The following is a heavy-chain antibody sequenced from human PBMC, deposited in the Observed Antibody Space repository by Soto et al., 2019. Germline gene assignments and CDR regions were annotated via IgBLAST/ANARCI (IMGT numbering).Heavy chain of an antibody. CDR1: GFTFSNYS. CDR3: AREWSVANPGY. J-gene: IGHJ4*02. Sequence: VGSLRLSCAASGFTFSNYSMHWVCQAPGKGLEWVAVISKDGDKKYYADSVKGRFTISRDNSKNTLYLQMNSLRPEDTAVHYCAREWSVANPGYWGQGTQVTVSS. V-gene: IGHV3-30-3*01. CDR2: ISKDGDKK. D-gene: IGHD5-12*01.